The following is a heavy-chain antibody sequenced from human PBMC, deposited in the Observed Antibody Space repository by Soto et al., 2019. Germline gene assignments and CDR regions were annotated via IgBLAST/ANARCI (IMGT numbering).Heavy chain of an antibody. CDR2: ISYDGSNK. CDR3: ARDILFMSLDYFDY. V-gene: IGHV3-30-3*01. D-gene: IGHD3-10*01. J-gene: IGHJ4*02. Sequence: QPGGSLRLSCAASGFTFSSYAMHWVRQAPGKGLEWVAVISYDGSNKYYADSVKGRFTISRDNSKNTLYLQMNSLRAEDTAVYYCARDILFMSLDYFDYWGQGTLVTVSS. CDR1: GFTFSSYA.